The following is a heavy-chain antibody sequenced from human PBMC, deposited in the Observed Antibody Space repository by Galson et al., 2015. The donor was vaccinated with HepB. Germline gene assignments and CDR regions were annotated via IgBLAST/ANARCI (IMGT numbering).Heavy chain of an antibody. V-gene: IGHV3-33*08. CDR2: IWYDGSDK. Sequence: SLRLSCAASGFTFRNYRMHWVRQAPGKGLEWVAVIWYDGSDKDYADSVKGRFTISRDNSKNTLYLQMNSLRAEDTAVYYCARGPQVLLWFGELELDYWGQGTLVAVSS. J-gene: IGHJ4*02. CDR3: ARGPQVLLWFGELELDY. D-gene: IGHD3-10*01. CDR1: GFTFRNYR.